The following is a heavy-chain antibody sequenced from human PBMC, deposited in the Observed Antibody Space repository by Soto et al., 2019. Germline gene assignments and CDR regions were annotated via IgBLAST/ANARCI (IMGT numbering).Heavy chain of an antibody. J-gene: IGHJ4*02. CDR1: GFTISTYT. CDR2: INGRGNYI. D-gene: IGHD1-26*01. CDR3: VREDGKVGTNSAFDY. Sequence: EVQVVESGGDLVKPGGSLRLSCASSGFTISTYTMNWVRQAPGKGLEWVSSINGRGNYIYYAESVKGRFTISRDNAKNSLYLQMDRLRAEDTALYYCVREDGKVGTNSAFDYWGLGALVTVSS. V-gene: IGHV3-21*01.